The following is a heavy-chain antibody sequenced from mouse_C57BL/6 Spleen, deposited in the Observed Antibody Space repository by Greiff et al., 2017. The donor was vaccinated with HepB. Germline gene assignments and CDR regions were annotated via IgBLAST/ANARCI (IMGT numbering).Heavy chain of an antibody. CDR1: GYTFTNYW. CDR3: AREGLMVTGYCDV. Sequence: VQLQQSGAELVRPGTSVKMSCKASGYTFTNYWIGWAKQRPGHGLEWIGDIYPGGGYTNYNEKFKGKATLTADKSSSTAYMQFSSLTSEDSAIYYCAREGLMVTGYCDVWGTGTTVTVSS. J-gene: IGHJ1*03. D-gene: IGHD2-2*01. CDR2: IYPGGGYT. V-gene: IGHV1-63*01.